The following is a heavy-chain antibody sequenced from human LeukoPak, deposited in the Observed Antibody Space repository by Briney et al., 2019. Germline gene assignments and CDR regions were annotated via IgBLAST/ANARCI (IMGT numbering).Heavy chain of an antibody. J-gene: IGHJ6*03. Sequence: TSETLSLTCTVSGGSISSSSYYWGWIRQPPGKGLEWIGSIYYSGSTYYNPSLKSRVTISVDTSKNQFSLKLSSVTAADTAVYYCARVAAAARSDYYYYFFMDVWGKGTTVTVSS. D-gene: IGHD6-13*01. CDR2: IYYSGST. CDR3: ARVAAAARSDYYYYFFMDV. V-gene: IGHV4-39*07. CDR1: GGSISSSSYY.